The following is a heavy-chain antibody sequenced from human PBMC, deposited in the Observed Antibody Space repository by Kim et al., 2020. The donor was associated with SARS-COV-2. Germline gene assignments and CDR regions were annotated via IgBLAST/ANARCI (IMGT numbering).Heavy chain of an antibody. CDR2: ISYDGSNK. D-gene: IGHD3-22*01. J-gene: IGHJ4*01. CDR1: GFTFSSYG. CDR3: AKECWRYYYDSSWDY. Sequence: GGSLRLSCAASGFTFSSYGMHWVRQAPGKGLEWVAVISYDGSNKYYADSVKGRFTISRDNSKNTLYLQMNSLRAEDTAVYYCAKECWRYYYDSSWDYWG. V-gene: IGHV3-30*18.